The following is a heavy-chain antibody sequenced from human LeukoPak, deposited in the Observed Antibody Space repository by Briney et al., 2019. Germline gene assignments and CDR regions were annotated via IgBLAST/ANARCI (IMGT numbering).Heavy chain of an antibody. J-gene: IGHJ4*02. D-gene: IGHD2-21*02. CDR1: GCCFTSYS. V-gene: IGHV3-23*01. Sequence: GGSLRLSCAASGCCFTSYSMSWGRQAPGKGLEWVSAITGSGGSTYYADSVKGRFTISRDTSKNTLYLQMNILRAEDTAIYCCARSCGCDCYFVYWGQGPLVTVSS. CDR2: ITGSGGST. CDR3: ARSCGCDCYFVY.